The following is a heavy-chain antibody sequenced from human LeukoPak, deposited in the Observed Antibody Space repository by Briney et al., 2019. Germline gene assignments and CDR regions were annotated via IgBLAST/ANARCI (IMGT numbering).Heavy chain of an antibody. CDR2: INSDGSIV. J-gene: IGHJ4*02. Sequence: PGGPLTLSCAASGFTSNTYWMYGVRHAPGKALVGVSHINSDGSIVNYGDSVKRRFTISRDNAKNTLYLQMNSLRADDTALYFCSRGRNWDDGDYWGQGTLVTVSS. D-gene: IGHD1-1*01. CDR1: GFTSNTYW. V-gene: IGHV3-74*01. CDR3: SRGRNWDDGDY.